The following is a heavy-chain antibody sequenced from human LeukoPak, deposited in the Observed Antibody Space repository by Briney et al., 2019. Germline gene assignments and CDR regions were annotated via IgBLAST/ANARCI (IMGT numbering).Heavy chain of an antibody. D-gene: IGHD4-17*01. Sequence: SETLSLTCTVSGYSISSGSCWGWIRQPPGEGLDWIGSIYHSGSTYYNPSLKSRVTISVDTSKNQFSLKLSSVTAADTAVYYCARDNDYGDYDSFYAFDIWGQGTMVTVSS. CDR1: GYSISSGSC. CDR3: ARDNDYGDYDSFYAFDI. CDR2: IYHSGST. J-gene: IGHJ3*02. V-gene: IGHV4-38-2*02.